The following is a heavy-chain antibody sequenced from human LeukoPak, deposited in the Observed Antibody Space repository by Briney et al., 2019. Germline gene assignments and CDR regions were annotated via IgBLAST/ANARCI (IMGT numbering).Heavy chain of an antibody. Sequence: GGSLRLSCVASGFIFSSYDMHWVRQAPGKGLEWVVFIRYDGSNKYYADSVKGRFTISRDNSKNTVYLQMNSLRDDDSAAYFCARVYLERLTAGYFDHWGQGTQVTVS. D-gene: IGHD2-8*01. CDR3: ARVYLERLTAGYFDH. V-gene: IGHV3-30*02. CDR2: IRYDGSNK. CDR1: GFIFSSYD. J-gene: IGHJ4*02.